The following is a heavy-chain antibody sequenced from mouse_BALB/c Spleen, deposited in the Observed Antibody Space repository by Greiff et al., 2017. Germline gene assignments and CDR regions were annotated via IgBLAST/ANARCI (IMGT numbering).Heavy chain of an antibody. V-gene: IGHV5-4*02. Sequence: EVKVVESGGGLVKPGGSLKLSCAASGFTFSDYYMYWVRQTPEKRLEWVATISDGGSYTYYPDSVKGRFTISRDNAKNNLYLQMSSLKSEDTAMYYCARSYGYYYAMDYWGQGTSVTVSS. J-gene: IGHJ4*01. CDR3: ARSYGYYYAMDY. CDR1: GFTFSDYY. D-gene: IGHD1-1*02. CDR2: ISDGGSYT.